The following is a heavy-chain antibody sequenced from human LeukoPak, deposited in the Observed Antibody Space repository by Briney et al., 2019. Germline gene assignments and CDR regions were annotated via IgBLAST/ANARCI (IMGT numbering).Heavy chain of an antibody. CDR3: AREYDFWSGLSPPDY. CDR1: GFTFSSYW. V-gene: IGHV3-7*01. D-gene: IGHD3-3*01. CDR2: IKQDGSEK. Sequence: GGSLRLSCAASGFTFSSYWMSWVRQAPGKGLEWVANIKQDGSEKYYVDSVKGRFTISRDSAKNSLYLQMNSLRAEDTAVNYCAREYDFWSGLSPPDYWGQGTLVTVSS. J-gene: IGHJ4*02.